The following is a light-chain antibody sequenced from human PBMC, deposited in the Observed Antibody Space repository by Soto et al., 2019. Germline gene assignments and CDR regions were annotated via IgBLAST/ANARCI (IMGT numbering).Light chain of an antibody. CDR2: QAS. V-gene: IGKV1-5*03. CDR3: QHSHSYPLT. J-gene: IGKJ4*01. Sequence: DIQMTQSPSTLSASVGDRVTITCRASQTISYWLAWYQQKPGQVPKLLIYQASSLESGVPSRFSGRGSGTEFTLTISSLQPDGFATYYGQHSHSYPLTVGGGTEVEIK. CDR1: QTISYW.